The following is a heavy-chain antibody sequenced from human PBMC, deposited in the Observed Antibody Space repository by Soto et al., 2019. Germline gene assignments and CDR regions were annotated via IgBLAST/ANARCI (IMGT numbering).Heavy chain of an antibody. Sequence: CKGSGYSFTSSWIGWVRQMPGKGLEWMGIIYPGDSDTRYSPSFQGQVTISADKSISTAYLQWSSLKASDTAMYYCARFTVTTSPYYYYGMDVWGQGTTVTVSS. D-gene: IGHD4-17*01. V-gene: IGHV5-51*01. CDR1: GYSFTSSW. J-gene: IGHJ6*02. CDR3: ARFTVTTSPYYYYGMDV. CDR2: IYPGDSDT.